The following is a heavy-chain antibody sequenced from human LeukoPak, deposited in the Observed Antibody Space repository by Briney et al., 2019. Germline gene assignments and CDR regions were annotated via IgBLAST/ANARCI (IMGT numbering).Heavy chain of an antibody. CDR1: GFTFSNYA. J-gene: IGHJ4*02. CDR3: ANDYGDYAAGY. V-gene: IGHV3-30*02. D-gene: IGHD4-17*01. CDR2: IRYDGSSA. Sequence: GGSLRLSCAASGFTFSNYAMHWVRQAPGKGLEWVAYIRYDGSSAYYADFVKGRFTISRDNSKNTLYLQMNSLRAEDTAVYYCANDYGDYAAGYWGQGTLVTVSS.